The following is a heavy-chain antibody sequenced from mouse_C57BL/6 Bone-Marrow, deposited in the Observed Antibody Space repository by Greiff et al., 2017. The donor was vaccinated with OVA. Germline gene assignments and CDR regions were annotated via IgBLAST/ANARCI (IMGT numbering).Heavy chain of an antibody. J-gene: IGHJ3*01. CDR2: IYPGDGDT. CDR3: ARGGGFAY. Sequence: QVQLKESGAELVKPGASVKISYKASGYAFSSYWMNWVKQRPGKGLVWIGQIYPGDGDTNYNGKFKGKATLTADKSSSTAYMQLSSLTSEDSAVYFCARGGGFAYWGQGTLVTVSA. CDR1: GYAFSSYW. V-gene: IGHV1-80*01.